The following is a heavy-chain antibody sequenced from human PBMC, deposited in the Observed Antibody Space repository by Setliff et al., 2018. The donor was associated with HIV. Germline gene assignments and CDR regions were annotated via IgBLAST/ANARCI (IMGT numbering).Heavy chain of an antibody. D-gene: IGHD1-26*01. CDR1: GDSVSSRSYY. CDR2: IYYSGST. Sequence: SETLSLTCTVSGDSVSSRSYYWSWIRQPPGKGLEWIGYIYYSGSTNYNPSLKSRVTISVDTSKNQFSLKLSSVTAADTAVYYCARVHDRNGNWFHPWGQGTRVTVSS. J-gene: IGHJ5*02. V-gene: IGHV4-61*01. CDR3: ARVHDRNGNWFHP.